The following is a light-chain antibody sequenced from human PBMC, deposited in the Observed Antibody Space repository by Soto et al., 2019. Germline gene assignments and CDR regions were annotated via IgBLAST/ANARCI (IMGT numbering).Light chain of an antibody. CDR3: SSYTSDITPYV. V-gene: IGLV2-14*01. J-gene: IGLJ1*01. Sequence: QSALTQPASVSGSPGQSITISCTGTSSDVGGHNDVSWYQQHPGKAPKLLIYAVSNRPSGVSNRFSGSKSGNTASLTISGLQAEDEADYYCSSYTSDITPYVFGTGTKATVL. CDR1: SSDVGGHND. CDR2: AVS.